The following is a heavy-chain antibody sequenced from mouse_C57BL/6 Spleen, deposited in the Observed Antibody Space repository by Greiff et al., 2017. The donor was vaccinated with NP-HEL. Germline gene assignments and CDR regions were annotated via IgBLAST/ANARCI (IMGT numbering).Heavy chain of an antibody. CDR3: TGGSSNAMDD. J-gene: IGHJ4*01. CDR1: GYTFTDYE. Sequence: QVQLQQSGAELVRPGASVTLSCKASGYTFTDYEMHWVKQTPVHGLEWIGAIDPETGGTAYNQKFKGKAILTADKSSSTAYMELRSLTSEDSAVYYCTGGSSNAMDDWGQGTSVTVSS. D-gene: IGHD1-1*01. V-gene: IGHV1-15*01. CDR2: IDPETGGT.